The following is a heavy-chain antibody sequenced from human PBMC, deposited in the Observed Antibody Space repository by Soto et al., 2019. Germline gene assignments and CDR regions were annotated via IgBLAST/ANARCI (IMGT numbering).Heavy chain of an antibody. CDR2: MNPNSGNT. J-gene: IGHJ6*03. D-gene: IGHD3-3*01. V-gene: IGHV1-8*01. CDR1: GYTFTSYD. Sequence: GASVKVCCEACGYTFTSYDINWVRQATGQGLEWMGWMNPNSGNTGYAQKFQGRVTMTRNTSISTAYMELSSLRSEDTAVYYCARRSNPITIFGVVIIGGSYYYYMDVWGKGTTVTVSS. CDR3: ARRSNPITIFGVVIIGGSYYYYMDV.